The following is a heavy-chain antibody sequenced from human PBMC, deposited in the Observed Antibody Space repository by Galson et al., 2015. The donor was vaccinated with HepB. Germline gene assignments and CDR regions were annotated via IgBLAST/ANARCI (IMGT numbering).Heavy chain of an antibody. D-gene: IGHD3-3*01. CDR2: IIPIFSTT. J-gene: IGHJ3*02. V-gene: IGHV1-69*13. CDR3: ARLSKSRFLADAFDI. Sequence: SVKVSCKASGGTFSSYGISWVRQAPGQGLEWMGGIIPIFSTTNHAQKFQGRVTITADESTNTAYMELSSLSFEDTAVYYCARLSKSRFLADAFDIWGQGTMVTVSS. CDR1: GGTFSSYG.